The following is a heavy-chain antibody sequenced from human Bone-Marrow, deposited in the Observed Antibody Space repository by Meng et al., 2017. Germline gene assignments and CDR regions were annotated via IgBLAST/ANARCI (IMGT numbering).Heavy chain of an antibody. J-gene: IGHJ5*02. D-gene: IGHD2-8*01. Sequence: ASVKVSCKPSGYNFPDYYIHWVRRAPGQGLEWMGRINPKSGDTHYAQKFQARVTMTGDTSISTAYMELSGLRSDDTAMYYCARGIVLMVYASNNWFDPWGQGTLVTVSS. CDR1: GYNFPDYY. V-gene: IGHV1-2*06. CDR2: INPKSGDT. CDR3: ARGIVLMVYASNNWFDP.